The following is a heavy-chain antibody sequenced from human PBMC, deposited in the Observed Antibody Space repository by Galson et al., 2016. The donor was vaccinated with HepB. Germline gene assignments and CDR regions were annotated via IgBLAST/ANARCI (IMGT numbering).Heavy chain of an antibody. CDR3: ARHQVMRSYYDSSGYYYALDY. D-gene: IGHD3-22*01. CDR2: ISSSGSTK. Sequence: SLRLSCAASGFTFSDYYMSWIRQAPGKGLEWISYISSSGSTKYYANSVKGRFTISRDNAKKSLYLHMTSLRAEDTAVYYCARHQVMRSYYDSSGYYYALDYWGQGTLVTVSS. CDR1: GFTFSDYY. J-gene: IGHJ4*02. V-gene: IGHV3-11*04.